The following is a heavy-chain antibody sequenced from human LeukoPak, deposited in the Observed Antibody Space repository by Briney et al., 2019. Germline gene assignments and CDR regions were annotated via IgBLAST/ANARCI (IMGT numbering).Heavy chain of an antibody. CDR1: GFTFSTYS. CDR2: ITSSNYM. Sequence: GGSLRLSCAASGFTFSTYSMSWVRRAPGKGLEWVSCITSSNYMYYADSVKGRFTISRDNAKNSLYLQMNSLRAEDTAVYYCVRDGFYSDSSGYPFGYWGQGNLVTVSS. CDR3: VRDGFYSDSSGYPFGY. J-gene: IGHJ4*02. D-gene: IGHD3-22*01. V-gene: IGHV3-69-1*01.